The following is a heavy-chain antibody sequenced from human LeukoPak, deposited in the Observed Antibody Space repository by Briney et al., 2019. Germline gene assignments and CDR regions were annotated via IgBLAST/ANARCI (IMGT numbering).Heavy chain of an antibody. V-gene: IGHV3-23*01. J-gene: IGHJ6*02. CDR3: AKDIAAGSGSYYYYYGMDV. D-gene: IGHD3-10*01. Sequence: GGSLRLSCAASGFTFSSYAMSWVHQAPGKGLEWVSAISGSGGSTYYADSVKGRFTISRDNSKNTLYLQMNSLRAEDTAVYYCAKDIAAGSGSYYYYYGMDVWGQGTTVTVSS. CDR2: ISGSGGST. CDR1: GFTFSSYA.